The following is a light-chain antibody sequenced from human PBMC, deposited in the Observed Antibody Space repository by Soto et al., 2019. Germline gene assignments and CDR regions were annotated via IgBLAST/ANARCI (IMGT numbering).Light chain of an antibody. CDR1: QSVSSS. V-gene: IGKV3-11*01. Sequence: EIVLTQSPATLSLSPGERATLSCRASQSVSSSLGWYQQIPGQAPRLLIYDASNRATGIPARFSGSGSGTKLTLNISSLGAEDFAVYYCQRRRNWPRSFGQGTKLEIK. CDR3: QRRRNWPRS. CDR2: DAS. J-gene: IGKJ2*03.